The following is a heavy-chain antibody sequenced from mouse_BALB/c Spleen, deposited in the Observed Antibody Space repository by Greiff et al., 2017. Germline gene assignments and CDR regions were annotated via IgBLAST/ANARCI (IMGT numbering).Heavy chain of an antibody. D-gene: IGHD2-4*01. Sequence: EVQLVESGPGLVKPSQSLSLTCSVTGYSITSGYYWYLIRQFPVNILEWMGYISYDGSTNYNPSLKNRISITRDTSPNQFFLKLHSVATEDTATYYCASSLYYDYDAWFAYWGQGTLVTVSA. V-gene: IGHV3-6*02. CDR2: ISYDGST. CDR3: ASSLYYDYDAWFAY. CDR1: GYSITSGYY. J-gene: IGHJ3*01.